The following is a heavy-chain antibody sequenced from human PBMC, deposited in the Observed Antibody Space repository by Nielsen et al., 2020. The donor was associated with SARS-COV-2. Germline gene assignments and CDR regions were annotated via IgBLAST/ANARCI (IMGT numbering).Heavy chain of an antibody. CDR1: GFTFDDYA. J-gene: IGHJ6*02. V-gene: IGHV3-9*01. Sequence: SLKISCAASGFTFDDYAMHWVRQAPGKGLEWVSGISWNSGSIGYADSVKGRFTISRDNAKNSLYLQMNSLRAEDTAVYYCARDFMYSSSTRSYYYYGMDVWGQGTTVTVSS. CDR3: ARDFMYSSSTRSYYYYGMDV. CDR2: ISWNSGSI. D-gene: IGHD6-13*01.